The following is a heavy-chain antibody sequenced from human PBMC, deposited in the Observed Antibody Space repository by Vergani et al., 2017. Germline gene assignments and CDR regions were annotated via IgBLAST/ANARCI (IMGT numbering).Heavy chain of an antibody. Sequence: QVQLVESGGGVVQRGGSLRLSCATSGFTLSNYDMQWIRQGPGKGREFVAFITFDGRNQYYADSVKGRFTLSRDFSKNTLYLQMNSLRTDDTATYYCAKHFRGWGIDYGGQGTQVIVSS. V-gene: IGHV3-30*02. CDR3: AKHFRGWGIDY. CDR1: GFTLSNYD. D-gene: IGHD3-16*01. CDR2: ITFDGRNQ. J-gene: IGHJ4*02.